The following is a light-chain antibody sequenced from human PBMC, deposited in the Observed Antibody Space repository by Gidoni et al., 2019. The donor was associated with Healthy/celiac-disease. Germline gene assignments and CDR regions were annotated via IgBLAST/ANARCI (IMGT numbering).Light chain of an antibody. CDR1: QSVTNNY. CDR2: DAS. V-gene: IGKV3-20*01. CDR3: QQSGSSPYT. Sequence: EIVLTQSPGTLSLSPGESATLSSRASQSVTNNYLAWYQQKPGQAPRLVIYDASNRATGIPDRFSGSGSGPDFTLTISRLEPEDFAVYYCQQSGSSPYTFGQGSKLEIK. J-gene: IGKJ2*01.